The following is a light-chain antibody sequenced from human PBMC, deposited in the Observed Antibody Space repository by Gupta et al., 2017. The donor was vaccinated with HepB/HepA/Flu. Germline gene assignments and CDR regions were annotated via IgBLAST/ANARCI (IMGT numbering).Light chain of an antibody. Sequence: QSALTQPASVSGSPGQSITISSTGTSRDVGGYNYVSWNPQHPGKAPKRMIYDGSNRPSVVASRSSASEAGKTASMTISELPEEGVADYYCTSSTSSSSRVCGGVTEQT. CDR3: TSSTSSSSRV. J-gene: IGLJ3*02. V-gene: IGLV2-14*03. CDR2: DGS. CDR1: SRDVGGYNY.